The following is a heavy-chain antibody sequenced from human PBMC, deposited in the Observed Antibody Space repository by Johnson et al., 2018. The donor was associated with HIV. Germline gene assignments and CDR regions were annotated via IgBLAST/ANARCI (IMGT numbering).Heavy chain of an antibody. J-gene: IGHJ3*02. Sequence: QVQLVESGGGVVQPGRSLRLSCAASGFTFSSHAMHWVRQAPGKGLERVVVISYAGSNKSYADSVKGRFTISRDNSKNTLYLQMNSLRAEDTAVYYCAKGHSIAVVEGDDAFDIWGQGTMVTVSS. CDR1: GFTFSSHA. CDR3: AKGHSIAVVEGDDAFDI. V-gene: IGHV3-30-3*01. CDR2: ISYAGSNK. D-gene: IGHD6-19*01.